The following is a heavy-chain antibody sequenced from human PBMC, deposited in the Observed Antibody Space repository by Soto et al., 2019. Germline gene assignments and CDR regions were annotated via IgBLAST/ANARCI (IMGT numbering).Heavy chain of an antibody. J-gene: IGHJ4*02. CDR2: ISYDGSNK. V-gene: IGHV3-30*18. CDR1: GFTFSSYG. Sequence: QVQLVEYGGGVVQPGRSLRLSCAASGFTFSSYGMHWVRQAPGKGLEWVAVISYDGSNKYYADSVKGRFTISRDNSKNTLYLQMNSLRAEDTAVYYCAKSIVVVPAAIPDYWGQGTLVTVSS. D-gene: IGHD2-2*02. CDR3: AKSIVVVPAAIPDY.